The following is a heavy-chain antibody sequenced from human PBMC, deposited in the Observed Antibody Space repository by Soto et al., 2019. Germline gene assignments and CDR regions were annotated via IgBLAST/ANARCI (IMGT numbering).Heavy chain of an antibody. Sequence: QVQLQESGPGLVKASQTLSLTCTLSGASVSSAEHYWGWIRQPPGKGLEWIGYTYYSGGSYYNASLQRRVSISVDTSQNQFSLKLTSVTAADTAVYYCARLSGYDPAGAADKWGPGILVSVSS. D-gene: IGHD5-12*01. CDR3: ARLSGYDPAGAADK. CDR1: GASVSSAEHY. V-gene: IGHV4-30-4*01. CDR2: TYYSGGS. J-gene: IGHJ4*02.